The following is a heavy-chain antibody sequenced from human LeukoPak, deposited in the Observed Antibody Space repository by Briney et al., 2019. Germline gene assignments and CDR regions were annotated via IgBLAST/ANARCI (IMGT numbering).Heavy chain of an antibody. V-gene: IGHV4-34*01. CDR1: GGSFSGYY. D-gene: IGHD3-22*01. J-gene: IGHJ4*02. CDR3: ARGADYYDSSGYCDY. Sequence: PSETLSLTCAVYGGSFSGYYWSWIRQPPGKGLEWIGEINHSGSTNYNPSLKSRVTISVDTSKNQFSLKLSSVTAADTAVYYCARGADYYDSSGYCDYWGQGTLVTVSS. CDR2: INHSGST.